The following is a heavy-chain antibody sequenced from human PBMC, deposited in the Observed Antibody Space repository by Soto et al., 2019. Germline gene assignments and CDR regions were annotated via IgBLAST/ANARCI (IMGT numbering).Heavy chain of an antibody. Sequence: SVKVSCKASGGTFSSYAISWVRQAPGQGLEWMGGIIPIFGTANYAQKFQGRVTITADKSTSTAYMELSSLRSEDTAVYYCARAGSDGAYVWFATWGQGPLVTASP. CDR1: GGTFSSYA. J-gene: IGHJ5*02. D-gene: IGHD4-17*01. CDR3: ARAGSDGAYVWFAT. V-gene: IGHV1-69*06. CDR2: IIPIFGTA.